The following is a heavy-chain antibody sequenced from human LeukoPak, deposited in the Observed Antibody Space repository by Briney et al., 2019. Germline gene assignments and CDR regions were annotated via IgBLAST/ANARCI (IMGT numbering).Heavy chain of an antibody. Sequence: PSETLSLTCTVSGGSISSSSYYWGWIRQPPGKGLEWIGYIYYSGSTNYNPSLKSRVTISVDTSKNQFSLKLSSVTAADTAVYYCARRDCSSTSCYTRSAGAFDIWGQGTMVTVSS. CDR3: ARRDCSSTSCYTRSAGAFDI. D-gene: IGHD2-2*02. V-gene: IGHV4-61*05. J-gene: IGHJ3*02. CDR1: GGSISSSSYY. CDR2: IYYSGST.